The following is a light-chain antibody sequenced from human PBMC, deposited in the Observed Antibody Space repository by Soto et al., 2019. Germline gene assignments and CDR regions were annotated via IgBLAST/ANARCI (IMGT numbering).Light chain of an antibody. CDR1: QSVSSNF. CDR3: QQYGSSQIT. V-gene: IGKV3-20*01. J-gene: IGKJ5*01. Sequence: EIVMTQSPATLSVSPGERATLSCRASQSVSSNFLAWYQQKPGQAPRLLIYGASSRATGIPDRFSGSGSGTDFTLTISRLEPEDFAVYYCQQYGSSQITFGQGTRLEIK. CDR2: GAS.